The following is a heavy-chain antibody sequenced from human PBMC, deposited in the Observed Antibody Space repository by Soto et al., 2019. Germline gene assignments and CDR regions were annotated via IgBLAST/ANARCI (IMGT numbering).Heavy chain of an antibody. Sequence: QVPLQQWGGGLLKPSETLSFTCAVYGGSFSGYYWTRIRQPPGKGLEWIVGINHSGSTKLNPSLKTRIIISVVTSKNQFSLRLRSLSAADTAFYYCARGTSMTREVQGDAPGKDFLDSWGQGTLVTVSS. D-gene: IGHD2-8*01. J-gene: IGHJ4*02. CDR1: GGSFSGYY. V-gene: IGHV4-34*01. CDR2: INHSGST. CDR3: ARGTSMTREVQGDAPGKDFLDS.